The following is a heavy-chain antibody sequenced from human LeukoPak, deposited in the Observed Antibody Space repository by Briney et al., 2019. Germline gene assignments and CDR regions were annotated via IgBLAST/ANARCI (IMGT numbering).Heavy chain of an antibody. CDR3: ASTGVGATTLSFDY. D-gene: IGHD1-26*01. CDR2: IIPIFGTA. J-gene: IGHJ4*02. V-gene: IGHV1-69*13. CDR1: GGTFSSYA. Sequence: SVKVSCKASGGTFSSYAINWVRQAPGQGLEWMGGIIPIFGTANYAQKFQGRVTITADESTSTAYMELSSLRSEDTAVYYCASTGVGATTLSFDYWGQGTLVTVSS.